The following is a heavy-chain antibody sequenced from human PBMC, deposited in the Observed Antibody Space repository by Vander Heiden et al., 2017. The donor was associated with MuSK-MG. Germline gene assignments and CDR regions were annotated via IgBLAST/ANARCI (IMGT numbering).Heavy chain of an antibody. V-gene: IGHV3-30*04. Sequence: QVQLVESGGGVVQPGRSLRLSLADAGFTVSSCAMHRVRQAPGKGLDWVAVISYDGSNKYYADSVKGRFTIARDNSKNTLYLQMNSLRAEDTAVYYCARDEIRLPQLIRRRLSPSYFDYWGQGTMVTVYS. D-gene: IGHD6-25*01. J-gene: IGHJ4*02. CDR3: ARDEIRLPQLIRRRLSPSYFDY. CDR2: ISYDGSNK. CDR1: GFTVSSCA.